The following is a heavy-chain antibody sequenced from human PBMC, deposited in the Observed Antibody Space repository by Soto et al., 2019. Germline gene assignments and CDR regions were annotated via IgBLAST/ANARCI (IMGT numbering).Heavy chain of an antibody. V-gene: IGHV3-30*18. CDR2: ISYDGSFV. D-gene: IGHD1-1*01. CDR3: GKARARNRNFAMDV. J-gene: IGHJ6*02. CDR1: GLTFSDYG. Sequence: GVSLRLSCVVSGLTFSDYGFHWVRQAPGKGLDWVAAISYDGSFVYYADSVRGRFTISRDNSRNTLALQMNTLRHEDTAVYYCGKARARNRNFAMDVWGQGTSVTVS.